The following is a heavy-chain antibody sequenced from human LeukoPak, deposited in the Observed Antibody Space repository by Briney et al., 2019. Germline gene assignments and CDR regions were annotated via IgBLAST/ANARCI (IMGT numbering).Heavy chain of an antibody. CDR2: IYYTGGT. V-gene: IGHV4-39*07. CDR1: GDSISSRSYY. D-gene: IGHD2-2*01. J-gene: IGHJ6*03. CDR3: ARGIVVVPAATGDYYYYMDV. Sequence: PSETLSLTCTVSGDSISSRSYYWGWIRQPPGKGLEWIGTIYYTGGTYYNPSLKSRVTISLHKSKNQLSLKLSSVTAADTAIYYCARGIVVVPAATGDYYYYMDVWGKGTTVTVSS.